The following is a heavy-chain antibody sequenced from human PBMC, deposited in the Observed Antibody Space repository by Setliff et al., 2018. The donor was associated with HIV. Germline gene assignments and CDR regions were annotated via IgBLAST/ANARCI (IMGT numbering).Heavy chain of an antibody. CDR1: RDSINGHW. V-gene: IGHV4-59*11. J-gene: IGHJ3*02. D-gene: IGHD3-9*01. CDR2: IHYSGIT. Sequence: SETLSLTCTVSRDSINGHWWSWIRQPPGKGLEWTGSIHYSGITHYNPSLKSRLTLSVDTSKNQVSLKLASVTAADTAVYYCARYKCINFACVGFDIWGQGTVVTVSS. CDR3: ARYKCINFACVGFDI.